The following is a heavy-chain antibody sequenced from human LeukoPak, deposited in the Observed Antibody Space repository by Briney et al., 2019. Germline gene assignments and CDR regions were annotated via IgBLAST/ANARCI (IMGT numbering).Heavy chain of an antibody. CDR3: ARGVGH. CDR2: IYHSGST. J-gene: IGHJ4*02. V-gene: IGHV4-38-2*02. CDR1: GYSISSGYY. Sequence: SETLSLTCTVSGYSISSGYYWGWIRQPPGKGLEWIGSIYHSGSTYYNPSLKSRVTISVDTSKNQFSLKLSSVTAADTAVYYCARGVGHWGQGTLVTVSS.